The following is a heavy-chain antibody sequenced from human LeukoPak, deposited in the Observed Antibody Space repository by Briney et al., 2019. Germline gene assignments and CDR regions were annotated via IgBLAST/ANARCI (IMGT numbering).Heavy chain of an antibody. V-gene: IGHV1-8*01. J-gene: IGHJ3*02. Sequence: ASVKVSCKASGYTFTSYDINWVRQATGQGLEWMGWMNPNSGNTGYAQKFQGRVTMTRNTSISTAYMELSSLRSEDTAVYYCARGYSYAKLDAFDIWGQGTMVTVSS. CDR2: MNPNSGNT. CDR1: GYTFTSYD. D-gene: IGHD5-18*01. CDR3: ARGYSYAKLDAFDI.